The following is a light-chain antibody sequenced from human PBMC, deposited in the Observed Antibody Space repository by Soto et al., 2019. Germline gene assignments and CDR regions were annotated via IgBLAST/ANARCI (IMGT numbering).Light chain of an antibody. J-gene: IGKJ4*01. CDR2: AGT. Sequence: IQLTQSPSSLSASVGDRVTITCRASQDINSYLAWYQQKPGKAPNLVIYAGTSLQSGAPSRFSGSASGTEFTLTNSSPQPEDGATCYCQKLHVCPSTFGGGTKVE. CDR3: QKLHVCPST. CDR1: QDINSY. V-gene: IGKV1-9*01.